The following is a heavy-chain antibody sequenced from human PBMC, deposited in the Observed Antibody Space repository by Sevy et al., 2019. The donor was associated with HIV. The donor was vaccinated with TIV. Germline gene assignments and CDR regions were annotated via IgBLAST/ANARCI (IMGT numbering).Heavy chain of an antibody. CDR3: ARVKRWELLRGYYYYGMDV. V-gene: IGHV3-21*01. J-gene: IGHJ6*02. Sequence: GGSLRLSCAASGFTFSSYSMNWVRQAPGKGLEWVSSISSSSSYIYYADSVKGRFTISRDNAKNSRYLQMNSLRAEDTAVYYCARVKRWELLRGYYYYGMDVWGQGTTVTVSS. CDR2: ISSSSSYI. CDR1: GFTFSSYS. D-gene: IGHD1-26*01.